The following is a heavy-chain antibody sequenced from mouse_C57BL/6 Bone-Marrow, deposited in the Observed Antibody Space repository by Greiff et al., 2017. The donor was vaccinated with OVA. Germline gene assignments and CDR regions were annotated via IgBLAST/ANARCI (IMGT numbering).Heavy chain of an antibody. Sequence: VQLQESGTELVKPGASVKLSCKASGYTFTSYWMHWVKQRPGQGLEWIGNINPSNGGTNYNEKFKSKATLTVDKSSSTAYMQLSSLTSEDSSVYYCARPYGNYAMDYWGQGTSVTVSS. CDR1: GYTFTSYW. CDR3: ARPYGNYAMDY. J-gene: IGHJ4*01. D-gene: IGHD2-1*01. V-gene: IGHV1-53*01. CDR2: INPSNGGT.